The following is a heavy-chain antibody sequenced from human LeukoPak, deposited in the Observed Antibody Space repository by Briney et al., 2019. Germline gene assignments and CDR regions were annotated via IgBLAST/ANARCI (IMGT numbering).Heavy chain of an antibody. CDR2: IIPIFGTA. CDR1: GGTFSSYA. J-gene: IGHJ5*02. CDR3: ARDKGGLEESPNWFDP. Sequence: SVKVSCKASGGTFSSYAISWVRQAPGQGLEWMGGIIPIFGTANYAQKFQGRVTITPDESTSTAYVELSSLRSEDTAVYYCARDKGGLEESPNWFDPWGQGTLVTVSS. V-gene: IGHV1-69*01. D-gene: IGHD2-15*01.